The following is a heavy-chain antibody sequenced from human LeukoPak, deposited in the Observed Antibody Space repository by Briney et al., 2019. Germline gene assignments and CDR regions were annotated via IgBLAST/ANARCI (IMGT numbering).Heavy chain of an antibody. V-gene: IGHV4-34*01. CDR1: GGSISSYY. D-gene: IGHD3-9*01. CDR2: INHSGST. Sequence: SETLSLTCTVSGGSISSYYWSWIRQPPGKGLEWIGEINHSGSTNYNPSLKSRVTISVDTSKNQFSLKLSSVTAADTAVYYCARGAVLRYFDWLDRGNWFDPWGQGTLVTVSS. CDR3: ARGAVLRYFDWLDRGNWFDP. J-gene: IGHJ5*02.